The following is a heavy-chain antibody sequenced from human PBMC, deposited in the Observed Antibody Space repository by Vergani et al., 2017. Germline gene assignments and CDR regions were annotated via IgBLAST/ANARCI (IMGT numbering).Heavy chain of an antibody. J-gene: IGHJ5*02. CDR3: ARAPYGGNPAGWFDP. V-gene: IGHV4-30-4*01. D-gene: IGHD4-23*01. CDR2: IYYSGST. CDR1: GGSISSGDYY. Sequence: QVQLQESGPGLVKPSQTLSLTCTVSGGSISSGDYYWSWIRQPPGKGLAWIGYIYYSGSTYYNPSLKSRVTISVDTSKNQFSLKLSAVTAADTAVYYCARAPYGGNPAGWFDPWGQGTLVTVSS.